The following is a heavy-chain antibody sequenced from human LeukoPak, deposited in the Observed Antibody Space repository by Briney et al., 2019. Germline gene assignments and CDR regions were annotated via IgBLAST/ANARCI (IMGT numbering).Heavy chain of an antibody. D-gene: IGHD5-12*01. CDR1: GYSFTSYW. V-gene: IGHV5-51*01. CDR3: ARQGQYSGYDEYYFDY. J-gene: IGHJ4*02. Sequence: GGSLKISCKGSGYSFTSYWIGWVRQMPGKGLEWMGIIYPGDSDPRYSPSFQGRLTISADKSISTAYPQWSSPKASDTAMYYCARQGQYSGYDEYYFDYWGQGTLVTVSS. CDR2: IYPGDSDP.